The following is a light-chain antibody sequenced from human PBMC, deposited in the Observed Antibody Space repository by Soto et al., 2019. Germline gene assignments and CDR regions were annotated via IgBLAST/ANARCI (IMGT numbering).Light chain of an antibody. V-gene: IGKV1-39*01. CDR1: QNINIY. CDR2: TAP. Sequence: DIQMTHSPSSLSSYVVDRVTIAFLASQNINIYLNWYQQRPGKAPKLLVTTAPTFQSGVPSRFSGSGSGADFTLTISGLQPEDSATYYCQQSYSYPHSFGQGTKVDIK. J-gene: IGKJ2*01. CDR3: QQSYSYPHS.